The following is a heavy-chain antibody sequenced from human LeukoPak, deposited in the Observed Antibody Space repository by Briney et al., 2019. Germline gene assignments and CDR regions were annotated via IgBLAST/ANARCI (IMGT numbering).Heavy chain of an antibody. CDR1: GFTFSSYA. V-gene: IGHV3-23*01. D-gene: IGHD2-2*01. J-gene: IGHJ4*02. Sequence: GGSLRLSCAASGFTFSSYAMSWVRQAPRRGLEWVSAISGSGGSTYYADSVKGRFTISRDNSKNTLYLQMNSLKAEDTAVYYRAKDSGYCSSTSCYAGDYWGQGTLVTVSS. CDR2: ISGSGGST. CDR3: AKDSGYCSSTSCYAGDY.